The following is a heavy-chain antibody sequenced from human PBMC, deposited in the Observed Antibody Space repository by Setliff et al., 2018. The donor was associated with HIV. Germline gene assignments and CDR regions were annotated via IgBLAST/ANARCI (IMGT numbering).Heavy chain of an antibody. CDR3: ARDSGGYNYGFAVGSFDY. Sequence: ETLSLTCAVYGGSFSGYYWSWIRQPPGKGLEWIGEINHSGSTNYNPSLKSRVTISVDTSKNQFSLKLTSVAAADTAVYYCARDSGGYNYGFAVGSFDYWGQGALVTVSS. CDR1: GGSFSGYY. V-gene: IGHV4-34*01. D-gene: IGHD5-18*01. J-gene: IGHJ4*02. CDR2: INHSGST.